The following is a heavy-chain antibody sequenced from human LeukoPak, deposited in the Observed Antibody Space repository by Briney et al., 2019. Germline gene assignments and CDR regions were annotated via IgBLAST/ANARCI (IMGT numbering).Heavy chain of an antibody. D-gene: IGHD3-3*01. CDR3: ARGGDFWSGYLYYFDY. J-gene: IGHJ4*02. V-gene: IGHV3-33*01. CDR1: GFTFSSYG. CDR2: IWYDGSNK. Sequence: GGSLRLSCAASGFTFSSYGMHWVRQAPGKGLEWVAVIWYDGSNKYYADFVKGRFTISRDNSKNTLYLQMNSLRAEDTALYYCARGGDFWSGYLYYFDYWGQGTLVTVSS.